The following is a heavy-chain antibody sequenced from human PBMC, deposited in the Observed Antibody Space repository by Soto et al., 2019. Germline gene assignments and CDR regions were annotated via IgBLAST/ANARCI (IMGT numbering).Heavy chain of an antibody. V-gene: IGHV4-34*01. J-gene: IGHJ5*02. CDR2: INHSGST. CDR1: GGSFSGYY. CDR3: ARARGDDYGDYYGS. D-gene: IGHD4-17*01. Sequence: QVQLQQWGAGLLKPSETLSLTCAVYGGSFSGYYWSWIRQPPGKGLEWIGEINHSGSTNYNPSLKSRVTKSVDTSKNQLALKLSSVTAADTAVYYCARARGDDYGDYYGSWGQGTLVTVS.